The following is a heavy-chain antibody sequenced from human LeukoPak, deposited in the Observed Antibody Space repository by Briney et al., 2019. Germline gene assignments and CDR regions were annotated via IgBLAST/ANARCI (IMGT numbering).Heavy chain of an antibody. CDR3: ARDLSWAIFGVVIMYYFDY. J-gene: IGHJ4*02. V-gene: IGHV1-2*02. CDR1: GYTFTGYY. Sequence: GASVKVSCKASGYTFTGYYMHWVRQAPGQGLDWMGWINPNGGGTNYAQKFQGRVTMTRDTSISTAYMELSRLRSDDTAVYYCARDLSWAIFGVVIMYYFDYWGQGTLVTVSS. CDR2: INPNGGGT. D-gene: IGHD3-3*01.